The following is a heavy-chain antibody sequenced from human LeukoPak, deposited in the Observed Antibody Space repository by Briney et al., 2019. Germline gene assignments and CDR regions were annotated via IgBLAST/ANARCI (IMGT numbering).Heavy chain of an antibody. CDR1: GFTFSSYA. CDR3: GRTPDSSVYYFDY. J-gene: IGHJ4*02. Sequence: GGSLRLSCAASGFTFSSYAMHWVRQAPGKGLEWVAVISYDGSNKYYADSVKGRFTISRDNSKNTLYLQMNSLRAEDTAVYYCGRTPDSSVYYFDYGGQGTLATVSS. D-gene: IGHD3-22*01. V-gene: IGHV3-30-3*01. CDR2: ISYDGSNK.